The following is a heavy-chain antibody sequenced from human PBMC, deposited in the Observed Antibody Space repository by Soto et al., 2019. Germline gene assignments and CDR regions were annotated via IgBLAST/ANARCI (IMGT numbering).Heavy chain of an antibody. Sequence: ASVKVSCKVSGYTLTELSMHWVRQAPGKGLEWMGGFDPEDGETIYAQKFQGRVTMTEDTSTDTAYMELSSLRSEDTAVYYCATRDIRYNYRPRYAYWGQGTPVTVSS. CDR2: FDPEDGET. CDR3: ATRDIRYNYRPRYAY. V-gene: IGHV1-24*01. CDR1: GYTLTELS. J-gene: IGHJ1*01. D-gene: IGHD5-18*01.